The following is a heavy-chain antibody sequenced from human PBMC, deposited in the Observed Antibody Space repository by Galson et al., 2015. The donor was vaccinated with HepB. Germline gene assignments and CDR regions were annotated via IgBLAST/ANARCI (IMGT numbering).Heavy chain of an antibody. Sequence: SETLSLTCTVSGDSISSYYWSWIRQPPGRGLEWIGFIYYTGSTSYNPSLKSRVTISVDTSKNQFSLNLSSVTAADTAIYYCARTDYDSASSYPFNWFGPWGPGTLVTVSS. D-gene: IGHD3-10*01. CDR3: ARTDYDSASSYPFNWFGP. CDR1: GDSISSYY. CDR2: IYYTGST. V-gene: IGHV4-59*01. J-gene: IGHJ5*02.